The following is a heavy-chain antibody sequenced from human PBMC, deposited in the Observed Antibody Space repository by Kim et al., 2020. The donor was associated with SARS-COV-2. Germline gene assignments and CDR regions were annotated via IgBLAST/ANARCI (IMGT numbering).Heavy chain of an antibody. V-gene: IGHV7-4-1*02. Sequence: ASVKVSCKASGYTFTSYAMNWVRQAPGQGLEWMGWINTNTGNPTYAQGFTGRFVFSLDTSVSTAYLQISSLTAEDTAVYYCARGSLPYSSSSYGGGSDWFDPWGQGTLVTVSS. CDR3: ARGSLPYSSSSYGGGSDWFDP. J-gene: IGHJ5*02. D-gene: IGHD6-13*01. CDR2: INTNTGNP. CDR1: GYTFTSYA.